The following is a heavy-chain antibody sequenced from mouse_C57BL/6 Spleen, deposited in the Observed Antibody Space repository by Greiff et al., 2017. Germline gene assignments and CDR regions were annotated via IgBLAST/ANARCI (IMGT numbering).Heavy chain of an antibody. CDR2: INPGSGGT. Sequence: VQLQQSGAELVRPGTSVKVSCKASGYAFTNYLIEWVKQRPGQGLEWIGVINPGSGGTNYNEKFKGKATLTADKSSSTAYMQLSSLTSEDSAVYFCASYYDYSYAMDDWGQGTSVTVSS. D-gene: IGHD2-4*01. CDR1: GYAFTNYL. J-gene: IGHJ4*01. V-gene: IGHV1-54*01. CDR3: ASYYDYSYAMDD.